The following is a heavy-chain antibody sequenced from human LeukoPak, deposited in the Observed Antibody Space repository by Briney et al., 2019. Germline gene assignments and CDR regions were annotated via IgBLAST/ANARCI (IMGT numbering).Heavy chain of an antibody. J-gene: IGHJ4*02. CDR3: ARQRAYYDFWSGYYTKDY. D-gene: IGHD3-3*01. CDR2: INPNSGGT. V-gene: IGHV1-2*02. Sequence: ASVKVSCKASGYTFTSYDINWVRQATGQGLEWMGWINPNSGGTNYAQKFQGRVTMTRDTSISTAYMELSRLRSDDTAVYYCARQRAYYDFWSGYYTKDYWGQGTLVTVSS. CDR1: GYTFTSYD.